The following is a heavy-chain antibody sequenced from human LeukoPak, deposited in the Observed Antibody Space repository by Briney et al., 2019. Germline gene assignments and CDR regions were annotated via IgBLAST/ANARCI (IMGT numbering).Heavy chain of an antibody. J-gene: IGHJ4*02. V-gene: IGHV4-34*01. D-gene: IGHD3-22*01. CDR3: ARSKDGSGFAAY. Sequence: PSETLSLTCAVYGGSFSGYYWTRIRQPPGKGLEWIGEINHSGNTNYNPSLKSRVAISVDTSKNRFSLKLSSVIAADTAMYYCARSKDGSGFAAYWGQGTQVTVSS. CDR1: GGSFSGYY. CDR2: INHSGNT.